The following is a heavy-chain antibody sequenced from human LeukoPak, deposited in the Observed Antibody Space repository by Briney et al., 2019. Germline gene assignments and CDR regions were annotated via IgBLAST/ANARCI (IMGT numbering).Heavy chain of an antibody. CDR3: VRPYGDYENWFDP. CDR1: GFTFSRFW. V-gene: IGHV3-7*03. Sequence: PGGSLRLSCAASGFTFSRFWMIWVRQAPGKGLEWVANIRQDGREKNYVDSVKGRFTISRDNAKNSLYLQMNSLRAEGTAVYYCVRPYGDYENWFDPWGQGTLVTVSS. D-gene: IGHD4-17*01. J-gene: IGHJ5*02. CDR2: IRQDGREK.